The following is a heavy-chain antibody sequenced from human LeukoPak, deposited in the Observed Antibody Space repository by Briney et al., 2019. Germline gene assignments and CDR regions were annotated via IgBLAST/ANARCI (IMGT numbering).Heavy chain of an antibody. Sequence: GGSLRLSCAASGFTFSSYAMHWVRQAPGKGLEWVAVISYDGSNKYHADSVKGRFTISRDNSKNTLYLQMNSLRAEDTAVYYCARSPGVYAFFDYWGQGTLVTVSS. D-gene: IGHD6-13*01. V-gene: IGHV3-30-3*01. CDR2: ISYDGSNK. CDR1: GFTFSSYA. CDR3: ARSPGVYAFFDY. J-gene: IGHJ4*02.